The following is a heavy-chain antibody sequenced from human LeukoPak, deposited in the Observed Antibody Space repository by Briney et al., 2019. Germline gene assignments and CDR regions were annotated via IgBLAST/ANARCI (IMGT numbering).Heavy chain of an antibody. Sequence: SETLSLTCTVSGGSISSGGYYWSWIRQHPGKGLEWIGYIYYSGSTYYNRSLKSRVTISVDTSKNQFSLKLSSVTAADTAVYYCARSSGWSNWFDPWGQGTLVTVSS. CDR1: GGSISSGGYY. D-gene: IGHD6-19*01. CDR2: IYYSGST. V-gene: IGHV4-31*03. CDR3: ARSSGWSNWFDP. J-gene: IGHJ5*02.